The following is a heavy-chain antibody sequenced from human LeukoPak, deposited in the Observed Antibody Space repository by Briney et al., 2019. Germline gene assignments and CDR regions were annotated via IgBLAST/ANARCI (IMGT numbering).Heavy chain of an antibody. CDR3: ARTASSGYYWWFDP. J-gene: IGHJ5*02. Sequence: SETLSLTCAVYGGSFSGYYWSWIRQPPGKGLEWIGEINHSGSTNYNPSLKSRVTISVDTSKNQFSLKLSSMTAADTAVYYCARTASSGYYWWFDPWGQGTLVTVSS. CDR2: INHSGST. D-gene: IGHD3-22*01. V-gene: IGHV4-34*01. CDR1: GGSFSGYY.